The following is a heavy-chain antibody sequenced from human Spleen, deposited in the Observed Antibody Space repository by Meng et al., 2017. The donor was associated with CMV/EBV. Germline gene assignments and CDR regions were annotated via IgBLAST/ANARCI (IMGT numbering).Heavy chain of an antibody. J-gene: IGHJ5*02. Sequence: SVKVSCKSSGGIFNSYTFIWVRQAPGQGPEWMGRITPLLSTATYAQNFQGRITITADKARSTTYMDLSRLTSDDTAVYYCASATYMTTRVGWFDTWGQGTLVTVSS. CDR1: GGIFNSYT. CDR2: ITPLLSTA. CDR3: ASATYMTTRVGWFDT. V-gene: IGHV1-69*08. D-gene: IGHD1-14*01.